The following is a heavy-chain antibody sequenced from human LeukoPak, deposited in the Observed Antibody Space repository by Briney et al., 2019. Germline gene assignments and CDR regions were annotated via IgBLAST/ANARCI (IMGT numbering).Heavy chain of an antibody. J-gene: IGHJ4*02. V-gene: IGHV3-23*01. Sequence: GGSLRLSCAVSGITFRSYAMSWVRQAPGKGLEWVSAINADGTSTYYADSVKGRFTISRDNAKNSLYPQMNSLRAEDTAVYYCAREASSGWSFDYWGQGTLVTVSS. CDR2: INADGTST. D-gene: IGHD6-19*01. CDR3: AREASSGWSFDY. CDR1: GITFRSYA.